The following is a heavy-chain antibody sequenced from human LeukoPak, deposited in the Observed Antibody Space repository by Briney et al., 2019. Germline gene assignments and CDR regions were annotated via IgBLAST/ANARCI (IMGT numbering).Heavy chain of an antibody. CDR2: ISSSSSYI. J-gene: IGHJ4*02. CDR1: GFTFSSYS. V-gene: IGHV3-21*01. Sequence: PGGSLRLSCAASGFTFSSYSMNWVRQAPGKGLEWVSSISSSSSYIYYADSVKGRFTISRDNAKNSLYLRMNSLRAEDTAVFYCATNDYGASDYWGQGTLVTVSS. CDR3: ATNDYGASDY. D-gene: IGHD4-17*01.